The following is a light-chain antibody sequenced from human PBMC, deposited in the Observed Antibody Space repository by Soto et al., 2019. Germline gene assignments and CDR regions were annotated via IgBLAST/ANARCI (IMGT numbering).Light chain of an antibody. CDR3: SSYAGSKYWV. CDR2: EVS. Sequence: QSALTQPPFASGSPGQSVTISCTGTSSDIGGYNYVSWYQQHPGKAPKLMIYEVSKRPSGVPDRFSGSKSGSTASLTVSGLQAEDEADYYCSSYAGSKYWVFGGGTKLTVL. V-gene: IGLV2-8*01. J-gene: IGLJ3*02. CDR1: SSDIGGYNY.